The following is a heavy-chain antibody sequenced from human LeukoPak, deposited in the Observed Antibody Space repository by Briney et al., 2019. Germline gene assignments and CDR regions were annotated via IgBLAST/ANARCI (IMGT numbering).Heavy chain of an antibody. D-gene: IGHD2-21*02. CDR3: ARVVTKAFYYMDV. CDR1: GYTFSDYD. Sequence: GASVKVSCKASGYTFSDYDVNWVRQAPGQGLEWMGWMNPTSGDTGCAQKFQGRVTMTRSMSRNTAYMELSRLRSEDTAVYFCARVVTKAFYYMDVWGKGTTIIISS. J-gene: IGHJ6*03. CDR2: MNPTSGDT. V-gene: IGHV1-8*01.